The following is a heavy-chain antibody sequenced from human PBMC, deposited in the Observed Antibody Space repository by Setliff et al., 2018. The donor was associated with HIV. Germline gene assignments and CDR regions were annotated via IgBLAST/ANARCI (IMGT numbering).Heavy chain of an antibody. J-gene: IGHJ4*02. CDR2: MDPNSGNT. CDR1: GYTFTSYD. D-gene: IGHD6-19*01. Sequence: GASVKVSCKASGYTFTSYDINWVRQATGQGLEWMGWMDPNSGNTGYAQKFQGRVTMTRNTSISTAYMELSSLRSEDTAVYYCAKDRNRYSSGWYVYWGQGTLVTVSS. CDR3: AKDRNRYSSGWYVY. V-gene: IGHV1-8*02.